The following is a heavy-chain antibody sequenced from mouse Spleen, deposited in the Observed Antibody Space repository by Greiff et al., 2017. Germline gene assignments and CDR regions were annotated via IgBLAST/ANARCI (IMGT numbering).Heavy chain of an antibody. Sequence: QVQLKQSGAELAKPGASVKMSCKASGYTFTSYWMHWVKQRPGQGLEWIGYINPSTGYTEYNQKFKDKATLTADKSSSTAYMQLSSLTSEDSAVYYCAIWGAMDYWGQGTSVTVSS. D-gene: IGHD1-1*02. J-gene: IGHJ4*01. V-gene: IGHV1-7*01. CDR3: AIWGAMDY. CDR2: INPSTGYT. CDR1: GYTFTSYW.